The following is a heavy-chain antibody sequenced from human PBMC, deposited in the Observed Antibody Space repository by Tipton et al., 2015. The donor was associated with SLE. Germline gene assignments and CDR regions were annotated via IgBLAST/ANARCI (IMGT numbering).Heavy chain of an antibody. CDR3: ARGTPFMEWERSWFAP. CDR2: MYYSGIT. V-gene: IGHV4-59*01. CDR1: GGSIRTYY. D-gene: IGHD3-3*01. Sequence: PGLVKPSETLSLTCSVSGGSIRTYYWSWIRQTPGKGLEWIGYMYYSGITNYNPSLYGRVSISVDTSRNQFSLKMNSVTAADTAIYYCARGTPFMEWERSWFAPWGQGTLVTVSS. J-gene: IGHJ5*02.